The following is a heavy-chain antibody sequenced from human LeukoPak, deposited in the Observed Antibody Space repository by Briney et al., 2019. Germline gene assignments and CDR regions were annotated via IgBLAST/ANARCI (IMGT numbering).Heavy chain of an antibody. J-gene: IGHJ4*02. Sequence: SETLSLTCTVSGGSISSGVYYWSWIRQHPGKGLEWIGYIYYSGSTYYNPSLKSRVTISVDTSKNQFPLKLSSVTAADTAVYYCARGDYYGPPNPIDYWGQGTLVTVSS. V-gene: IGHV4-31*03. CDR1: GGSISSGVYY. CDR3: ARGDYYGPPNPIDY. D-gene: IGHD3-10*01. CDR2: IYYSGST.